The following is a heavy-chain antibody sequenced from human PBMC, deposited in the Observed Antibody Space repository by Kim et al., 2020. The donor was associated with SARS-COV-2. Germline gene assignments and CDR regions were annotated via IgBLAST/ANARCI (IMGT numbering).Heavy chain of an antibody. V-gene: IGHV1-69*13. D-gene: IGHD6-13*01. Sequence: SVKVSCKASGGTFSSYAISWVRQAPGQGLEWMGGIIPIFGTANYAQKFQGRVTITADESTSTAYMELSSLRSEDTAVYYCARDLRPGSSSWPPYFDYWGQGTLVTVSS. CDR3: ARDLRPGSSSWPPYFDY. J-gene: IGHJ4*02. CDR2: IIPIFGTA. CDR1: GGTFSSYA.